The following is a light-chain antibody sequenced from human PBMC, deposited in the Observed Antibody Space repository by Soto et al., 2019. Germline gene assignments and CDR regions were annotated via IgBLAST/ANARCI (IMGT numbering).Light chain of an antibody. Sequence: EVVLTQSPGTLSLSPGERASLSCRASQSVSNNYLAWYQQKPGQSPKLLIFGSSDRATGIPDRFSGSGSGTDFTLNISRLEPEYFAVYYCQQYGSSPPYTFGQGTKPEIK. J-gene: IGKJ2*01. CDR3: QQYGSSPPYT. CDR1: QSVSNNY. V-gene: IGKV3-20*01. CDR2: GSS.